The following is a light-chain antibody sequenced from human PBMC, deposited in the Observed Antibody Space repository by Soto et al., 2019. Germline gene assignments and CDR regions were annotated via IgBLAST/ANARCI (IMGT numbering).Light chain of an antibody. Sequence: EIVMTQSPATLSMSPGERATLSCRASQTVSSNLAWYQQKPGQAPRLLIYGASTRATGIPARFSGSGAGTEFTLTISSLQSEDFAFYYCQQYNSWPLTFGGGTEVEIK. CDR2: GAS. J-gene: IGKJ4*01. CDR3: QQYNSWPLT. CDR1: QTVSSN. V-gene: IGKV3-15*01.